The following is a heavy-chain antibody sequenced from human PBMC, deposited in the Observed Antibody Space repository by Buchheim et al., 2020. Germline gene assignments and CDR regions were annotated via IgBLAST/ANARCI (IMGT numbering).Heavy chain of an antibody. J-gene: IGHJ4*02. V-gene: IGHV3-30-3*01. CDR3: ARDLGVIMAYYFDY. D-gene: IGHD3-16*01. CDR1: GFTFSSYA. Sequence: QVQLVESVGGVVQPGRSLRLSCAASGFTFSSYAMHWVRQAPGKGLEWVAVISYDGSNKYYADSVKGRFTISRDNSKNTLYLQMNSLRAEDTAVYYCARDLGVIMAYYFDYWGQGTL. CDR2: ISYDGSNK.